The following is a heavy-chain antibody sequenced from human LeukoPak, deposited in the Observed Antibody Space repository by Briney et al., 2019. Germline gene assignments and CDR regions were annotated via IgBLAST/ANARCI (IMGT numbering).Heavy chain of an antibody. CDR1: GGSISSYY. J-gene: IGHJ4*02. CDR2: IYYSGST. Sequence: PSETLSLTCTVSGGSISSYYWSWIRQPPGKGLEWIGYIYYSGSTNYNPSLKSRVTISVDTSKNQFSLKLSSVTAADTAVYYCARGEIAVALHLGYWGQGTLVTVSS. D-gene: IGHD6-19*01. CDR3: ARGEIAVALHLGY. V-gene: IGHV4-59*01.